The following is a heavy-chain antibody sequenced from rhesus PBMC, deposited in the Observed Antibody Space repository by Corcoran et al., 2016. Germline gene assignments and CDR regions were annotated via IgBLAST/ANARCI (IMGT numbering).Heavy chain of an antibody. V-gene: IGHV5-20*01. J-gene: IGHJ6*01. Sequence: EVQLVQSGAEVKRPGESLKISCKTSGYSFTSYWISWVRKMPGKGLEWLRAIDPSDSDTSYNPSFQGQVPISADKSISTAYLQWSRLKASDTATYYCAREGGWVQADGLDSWGQGVVVTVSS. CDR2: IDPSDSDT. D-gene: IGHD5-24*01. CDR3: AREGGWVQADGLDS. CDR1: GYSFTSYW.